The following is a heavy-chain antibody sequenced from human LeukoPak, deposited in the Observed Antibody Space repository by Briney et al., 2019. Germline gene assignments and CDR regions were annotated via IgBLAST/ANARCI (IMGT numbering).Heavy chain of an antibody. CDR3: ARSPNYYDFDYYYMDV. D-gene: IGHD3-22*01. V-gene: IGHV3-7*01. J-gene: IGHJ6*03. CDR1: GFTFSSYW. CDR2: IKQDGSEK. Sequence: GGSLRLSCAASGFTFSSYWMSWVRQAPGKGLEWVANIKQDGSEKYYVDSVKGRFTISRDNAKNSLYLQMNSLRAEDTAVYYCARSPNYYDFDYYYMDVWGKGTTVTVSS.